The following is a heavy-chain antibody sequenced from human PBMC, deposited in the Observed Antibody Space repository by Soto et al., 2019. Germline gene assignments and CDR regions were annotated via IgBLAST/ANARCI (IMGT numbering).Heavy chain of an antibody. CDR2: ISGTGYST. Sequence: EVQLLESGRSLVQPGGSLRLSCAASGFTFSNYVMSWVRQAPGKGLEWVSGISGTGYSTYYADSVKGRFTFSRDNSKRTLYLQMNSLRPEDSAVYYCAKEYSSSSGGYFDSWGQGTLVTVSS. CDR1: GFTFSNYV. J-gene: IGHJ4*02. V-gene: IGHV3-23*01. CDR3: AKEYSSSSGGYFDS. D-gene: IGHD6-6*01.